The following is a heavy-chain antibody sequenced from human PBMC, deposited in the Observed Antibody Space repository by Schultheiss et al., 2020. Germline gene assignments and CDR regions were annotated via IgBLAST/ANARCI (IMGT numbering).Heavy chain of an antibody. CDR2: ISGSGGST. CDR3: AKVEAAAAPRGYYFDY. CDR1: GFTFSSYA. Sequence: GGSLRLSCAASGFTFSSYAMSWVRQAPGKGLEWVSAISGSGGSTYYADSVKGRFTISRDNSKNTLYLQMNSLRAEDTDVYYCAKVEAAAAPRGYYFDYWGQGTLVTVSS. D-gene: IGHD6-13*01. J-gene: IGHJ4*02. V-gene: IGHV3-23*01.